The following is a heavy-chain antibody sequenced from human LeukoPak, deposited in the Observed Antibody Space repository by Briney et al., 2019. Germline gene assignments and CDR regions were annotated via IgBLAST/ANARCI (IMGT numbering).Heavy chain of an antibody. CDR3: ARDLTGYSSGWYYPPLDY. CDR1: GYTFTSYG. Sequence: ASVKVSCKASGYTFTSYGISWVRQAPGQGLEWIGWISAYNGNTNYAQKLQGRVTMTTDTSTSTAYMELRSLGSDDTAVYYCARDLTGYSSGWYYPPLDYWGQGTLVTVSS. CDR2: ISAYNGNT. J-gene: IGHJ4*02. V-gene: IGHV1-18*01. D-gene: IGHD6-19*01.